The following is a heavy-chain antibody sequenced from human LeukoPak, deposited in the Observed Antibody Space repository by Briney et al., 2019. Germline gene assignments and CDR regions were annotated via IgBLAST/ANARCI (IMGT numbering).Heavy chain of an antibody. CDR1: VFPFSGYI. D-gene: IGHD6-19*01. CDR2: IGSSGNTI. Sequence: GGSLRLSCAASVFPFSGYIMNWVRQAPGKGLEWVSFIGSSGNTIYYADSVKGRFTVSRDNAKNSLYLQMNTLRAEDTAVYYCARDQWLDYWGQGTLVTVSS. CDR3: ARDQWLDY. J-gene: IGHJ4*02. V-gene: IGHV3-48*01.